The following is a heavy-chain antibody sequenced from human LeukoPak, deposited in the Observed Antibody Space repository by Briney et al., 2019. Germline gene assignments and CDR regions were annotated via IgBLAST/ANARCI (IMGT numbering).Heavy chain of an antibody. D-gene: IGHD3-16*02. Sequence: HPGGSLRLSCAASGFTFSSYAMSWVRQAPGKGLEWVSAISGSGGSTYYADSVKGRFTTSRDNSKNTLYLQMNSLRAEDTAVYYCAKTSDVWGSYRYTFDYWGQGTLVTVSS. CDR3: AKTSDVWGSYRYTFDY. CDR1: GFTFSSYA. CDR2: ISGSGGST. J-gene: IGHJ4*02. V-gene: IGHV3-23*01.